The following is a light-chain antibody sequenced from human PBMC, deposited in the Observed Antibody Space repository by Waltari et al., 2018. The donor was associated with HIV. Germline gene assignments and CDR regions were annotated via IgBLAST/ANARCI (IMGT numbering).Light chain of an antibody. Sequence: QPVVTQPPPASGPPGPRVTISCSGSRPYIATYYVFWYQQLPGTAPRFIIYRDTQRPSGVPDRVSGSKSGTSASLVISGLRSEDEGDYFGTTWDDSLSGVVFGGGTKLNVL. V-gene: IGLV1-47*01. J-gene: IGLJ2*01. CDR3: TTWDDSLSGVV. CDR2: RDT. CDR1: RPYIATYY.